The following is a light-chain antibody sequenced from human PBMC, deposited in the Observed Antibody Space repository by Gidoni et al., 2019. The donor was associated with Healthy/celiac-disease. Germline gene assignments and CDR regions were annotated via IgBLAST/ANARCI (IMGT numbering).Light chain of an antibody. CDR2: DAS. V-gene: IGKV3-11*01. Sequence: EIVFTQSPATLSLSPGERATLSCRASQSVSSYLAWYQQNPGQAPRLLIYDASNRATGIPARFSGSGSGTDVTLTISSIEPEDFAVYYCQQRSNWPPTVTFGQGTRLEIK. J-gene: IGKJ5*01. CDR1: QSVSSY. CDR3: QQRSNWPPTVT.